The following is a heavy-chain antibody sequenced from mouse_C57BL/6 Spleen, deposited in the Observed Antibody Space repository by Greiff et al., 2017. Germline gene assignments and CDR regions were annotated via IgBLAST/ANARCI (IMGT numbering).Heavy chain of an antibody. Sequence: QVQLQQPGAELVKPGASVKLSCKASGYTFTSYWMQWVKQRPGQGLEWIGEIDPSDSYTNYNQKFKGKATLTVDTSSSTAYMQLSSLTSEDSAVYYCARLSQGYDGYPYYFDYWGQGTTLTVSS. CDR1: GYTFTSYW. CDR2: IDPSDSYT. J-gene: IGHJ2*01. D-gene: IGHD2-3*01. V-gene: IGHV1-50*01. CDR3: ARLSQGYDGYPYYFDY.